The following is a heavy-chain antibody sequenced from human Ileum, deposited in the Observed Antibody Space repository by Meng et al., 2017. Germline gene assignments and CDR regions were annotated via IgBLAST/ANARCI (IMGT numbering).Heavy chain of an antibody. CDR3: ARGRHCSSTTCYLSDS. CDR1: GYSFTNYG. J-gene: IGHJ4*02. CDR2: TSTYNSNR. Sequence: VHLVQSGPEVRKPGASGKVSCQAYGYSFTNYGINWVRQAPGKGLEWMGWTSTYNSNRNYAQSLQGRVTMTTDTSTTTAYMELRSLTFDDTAVYYCARGRHCSSTTCYLSDSWGQGTLVTVSS. V-gene: IGHV1-18*01. D-gene: IGHD2-2*01.